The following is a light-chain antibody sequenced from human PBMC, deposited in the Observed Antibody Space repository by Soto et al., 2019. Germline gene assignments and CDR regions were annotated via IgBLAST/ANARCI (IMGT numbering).Light chain of an antibody. J-gene: IGLJ1*01. CDR2: DVS. Sequence: QSALTQPASVSGSPGQSITISCTGTSSDVGGYNYVSWYQQHPGKAPKLMIYDVSNRPSGVSNRFSGSKSGNTASLTISGLQAEYEADYYCSSYRSRSTLLYVFGTGTKLTVL. CDR1: SSDVGGYNY. CDR3: SSYRSRSTLLYV. V-gene: IGLV2-14*01.